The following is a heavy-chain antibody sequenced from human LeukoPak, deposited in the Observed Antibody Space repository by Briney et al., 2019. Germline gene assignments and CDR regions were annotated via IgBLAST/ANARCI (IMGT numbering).Heavy chain of an antibody. D-gene: IGHD2-21*01. CDR1: DITFSSYG. CDR2: IRYDGSNE. V-gene: IGHV3-30*02. CDR3: AKDWEAYCGGDCYSAFDY. Sequence: GGSLRLSCAASDITFSSYGMHWVRQAPGKGLEWVAFIRYDGSNEYYADSVKGRFTISRDNSKDMVYLQMKSLRTEDTAIYYCAKDWEAYCGGDCYSAFDYWDQGTLDTVSS. J-gene: IGHJ4*02.